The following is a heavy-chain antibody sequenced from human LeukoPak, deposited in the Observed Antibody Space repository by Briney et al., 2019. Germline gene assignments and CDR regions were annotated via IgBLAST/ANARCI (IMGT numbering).Heavy chain of an antibody. CDR2: INSDGSST. Sequence: GGSLRLSCAASGFTLSSYWMHWVRQAPGKGLVWVSRINSDGSSTSYADSVKGRFTISRDNTKNTLYLQMNSLRAEDTAVYYCARGINLERYYYGSGSYLHWGQGTLVTVSS. J-gene: IGHJ4*02. CDR1: GFTLSSYW. CDR3: ARGINLERYYYGSGSYLH. D-gene: IGHD3-10*01. V-gene: IGHV3-74*01.